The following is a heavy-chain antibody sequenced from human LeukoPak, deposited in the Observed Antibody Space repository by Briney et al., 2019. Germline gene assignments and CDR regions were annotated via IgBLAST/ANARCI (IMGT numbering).Heavy chain of an antibody. Sequence: PGVSLRLSCAASGFAFRNYDMIWVRQAPGRGLEWVSGITTDGSGAYYADSVKGRFTVSRDNSKNTVFLQMNSLRGEDAAIYYCAKGVLGAGSLLEYFQHWGQGTLVTVSS. J-gene: IGHJ1*01. CDR2: ITTDGSGA. D-gene: IGHD3-10*01. CDR3: AKGVLGAGSLLEYFQH. V-gene: IGHV3-23*01. CDR1: GFAFRNYD.